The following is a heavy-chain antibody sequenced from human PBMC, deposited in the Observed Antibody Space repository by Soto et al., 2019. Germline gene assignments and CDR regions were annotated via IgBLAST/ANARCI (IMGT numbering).Heavy chain of an antibody. CDR1: GGSISSGPYY. J-gene: IGHJ4*02. Sequence: KTSETLSLTCTVSGGSISSGPYYWSWIRQHPGKGLEWIGYVYSSGSAYYSPSLKSRVTISVDTSKNQFSLKLSSVTAADTAVYYCARAEAAQVDYWGQGTLVTVSS. CDR2: VYSSGSA. D-gene: IGHD6-6*01. CDR3: ARAEAAQVDY. V-gene: IGHV4-31*03.